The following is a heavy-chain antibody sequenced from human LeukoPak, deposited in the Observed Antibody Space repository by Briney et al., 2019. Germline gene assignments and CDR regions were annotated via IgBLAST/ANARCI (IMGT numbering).Heavy chain of an antibody. CDR3: ARQQRGAFDY. J-gene: IGHJ4*02. Sequence: SQTLSLTCAISGDSVSSNTPAWNWIRQSPSRGLEWLGRTYYRSKWYNDYAVSVRSRITINLDTAKNQFSLQLNSVTPEDTAVYYCARQQRGAFDYWGQGTLVTVSS. CDR2: TYYRSKWYN. D-gene: IGHD6-13*01. CDR1: GDSVSSNTPA. V-gene: IGHV6-1*01.